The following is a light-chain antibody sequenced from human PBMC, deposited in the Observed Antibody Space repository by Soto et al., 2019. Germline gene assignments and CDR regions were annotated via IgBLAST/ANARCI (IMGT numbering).Light chain of an antibody. CDR3: SSYGASSTL. CDR2: DVS. V-gene: IGLV2-14*03. J-gene: IGLJ3*02. CDR1: SSDIGSYNY. Sequence: QCVLTQPASLSGSPGQSITISCTGTSSDIGSYNYVSWYQQHPGKAPKLMIFDVSYRPSGISDRFSGSKSGNTASLTISGLQPEDEADYYCSSYGASSTLFGGGTQLTVL.